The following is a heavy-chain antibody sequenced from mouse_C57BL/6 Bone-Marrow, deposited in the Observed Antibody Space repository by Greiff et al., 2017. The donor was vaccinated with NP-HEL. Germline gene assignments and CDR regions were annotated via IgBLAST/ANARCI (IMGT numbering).Heavy chain of an antibody. CDR3: ARRTAQASFDY. J-gene: IGHJ2*01. D-gene: IGHD3-2*02. V-gene: IGHV1-81*01. CDR1: GYTFTSYG. CDR2: IYPRSGNT. Sequence: QVQLQQSGAELARPGASVKLSCKASGYTFTSYGISWVKQRTGQGLEWIGEIYPRSGNTYYNEKFKGKATLTADKSSSTAYMEIRSLTSEDSAVYFCARRTAQASFDYWGQGTTLTVSS.